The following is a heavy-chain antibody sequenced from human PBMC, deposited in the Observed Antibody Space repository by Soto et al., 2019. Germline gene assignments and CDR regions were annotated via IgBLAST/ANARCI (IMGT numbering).Heavy chain of an antibody. CDR2: ISAPKGRT. Sequence: QVQLVQSGPEVKKPGASVRVSCKASGNTMVSYGISWVRQAPGQGLEWMGWISAPKGRTNSAQTLQDRITMTTDTSTSTAQMELRALRYDDTAIYYCVRDERDTCGGGGCYYFDYWGQGTLVIVS. V-gene: IGHV1-18*01. CDR3: VRDERDTCGGGGCYYFDY. CDR1: GNTMVSYG. J-gene: IGHJ4*02. D-gene: IGHD2-8*02.